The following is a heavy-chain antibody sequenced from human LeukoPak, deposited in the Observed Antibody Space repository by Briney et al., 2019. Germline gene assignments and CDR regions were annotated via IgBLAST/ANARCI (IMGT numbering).Heavy chain of an antibody. V-gene: IGHV3-20*04. CDR3: ARGTLKAAATDFDY. CDR2: INWNGGST. Sequence: GGSLRLSCAASGFTFDDYGMSWVRQAPGKGLEWVSGINWNGGSTGYADSVKGRFTISRDNAKNSLYLQMNSLRAEDTALYYCARGTLKAAATDFDYWGQGILVTVSS. J-gene: IGHJ4*02. D-gene: IGHD6-13*01. CDR1: GFTFDDYG.